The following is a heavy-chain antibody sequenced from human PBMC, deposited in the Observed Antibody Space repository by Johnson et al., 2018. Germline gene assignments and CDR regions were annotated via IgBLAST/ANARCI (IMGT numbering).Heavy chain of an antibody. CDR2: ISYDGNSK. CDR1: GFTFSSYG. J-gene: IGHJ6*03. D-gene: IGHD3-3*01. CDR3: AKSREWVNFYDYMGV. Sequence: QVQLQESGGGVVQPGRSLRLSCVASGFTFSSYGMHWVRQAPGKGLEWVAVISYDGNSKYYSDSVTGRLTISRDHSKNTQYLPKKSLRGEYTAGDYCAKSREWVNFYDYMGVWGKGTTVTVSS. V-gene: IGHV3-30*18.